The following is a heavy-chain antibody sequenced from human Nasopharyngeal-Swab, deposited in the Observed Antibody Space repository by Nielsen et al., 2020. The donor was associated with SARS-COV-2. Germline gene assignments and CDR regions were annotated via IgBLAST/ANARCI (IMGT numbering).Heavy chain of an antibody. Sequence: SETLSLTCTVSAGSFTGFYWSWIRQPPGKGLEWIGYIYYGGSTNYNPSLKSRVTISLDTSKNQFSLILSSVTAADTAVYYCARVRPHYFDSSGYDYWGQGTLVTVSS. V-gene: IGHV4-59*01. J-gene: IGHJ4*02. CDR1: AGSFTGFY. CDR2: IYYGGST. D-gene: IGHD3-22*01. CDR3: ARVRPHYFDSSGYDY.